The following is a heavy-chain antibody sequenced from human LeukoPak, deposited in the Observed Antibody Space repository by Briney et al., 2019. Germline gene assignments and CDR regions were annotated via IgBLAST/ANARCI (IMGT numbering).Heavy chain of an antibody. CDR1: GFTFSSYA. V-gene: IGHV3-23*01. D-gene: IGHD3-22*01. CDR2: ISGSGGST. J-gene: IGHJ4*02. Sequence: HPGGSLRLSCAASGFTFSSYAMTWVRQFPGKGLEWVSAISGSGGSTYYADSVKGRFTISRDNSKNTLYLYMNSLRAEDTAVYYCSKDGGTGYYVFEFWGQGTLVTVSS. CDR3: SKDGGTGYYVFEF.